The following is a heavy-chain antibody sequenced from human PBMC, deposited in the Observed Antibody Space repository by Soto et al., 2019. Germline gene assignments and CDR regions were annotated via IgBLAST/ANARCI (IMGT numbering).Heavy chain of an antibody. V-gene: IGHV3-11*01. D-gene: IGHD3-10*01. CDR1: GFSFSDYF. Sequence: QVQLVESGGTLVKPGGSLRLSCAASGFSFSDYFMSWIRQAPGKRLEWLSYISGSGNTIFYDDSVKGRFTISRDNAKNSLYLQMNSLRADDTAVYYCARRSTMVTDFDYWGQGTLVAVSS. J-gene: IGHJ4*02. CDR2: ISGSGNTI. CDR3: ARRSTMVTDFDY.